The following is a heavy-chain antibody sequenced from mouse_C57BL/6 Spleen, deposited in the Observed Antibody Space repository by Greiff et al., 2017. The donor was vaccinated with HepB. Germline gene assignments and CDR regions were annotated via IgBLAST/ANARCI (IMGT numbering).Heavy chain of an antibody. CDR1: GFSLTSYG. Sequence: VKLQQSGPGLVQPSQRLSITCTVSGFSLTSYGVHWVRQSPGKGLEWLGVIWRGGSTDYNAAFMSRLSITKDNSKSQVFFKMNSLQADDTAIYYCAKKLGRGNYAMDYWGQGTSVTVSS. J-gene: IGHJ4*01. CDR2: IWRGGST. D-gene: IGHD4-1*01. CDR3: AKKLGRGNYAMDY. V-gene: IGHV2-5*01.